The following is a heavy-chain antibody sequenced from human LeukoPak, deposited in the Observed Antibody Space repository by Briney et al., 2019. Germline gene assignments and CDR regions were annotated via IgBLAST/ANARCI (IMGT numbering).Heavy chain of an antibody. V-gene: IGHV3-7*01. D-gene: IGHD2-2*02. CDR2: VKKDASEK. Sequence: GGSLRLSCAASGFTFSNNWMTWVRQAPGKGLEWVATVKKDASEKYYVDSVKGRFTISRDNAKNSLYLQMNSLRVEDTAVYYCARDPSGYCSSTSCYTGEAFDIWGQGTMVTVSS. CDR1: GFTFSNNW. J-gene: IGHJ3*02. CDR3: ARDPSGYCSSTSCYTGEAFDI.